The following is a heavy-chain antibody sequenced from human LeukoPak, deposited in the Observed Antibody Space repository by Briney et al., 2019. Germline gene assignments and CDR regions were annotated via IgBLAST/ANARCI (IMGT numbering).Heavy chain of an antibody. CDR1: GYTFTGYY. CDR2: INPNSGGT. V-gene: IGHV1-2*02. CDR3: ARVGDCSSTSCYEWVPDY. Sequence: ASVKVSCKASGYTFTGYYMHWVRQAPGQGLEWMGWINPNSGGTNYAQKFQGRVTMTRDTSISTAYMELSRLRSDDTAVYYCARVGDCSSTSCYEWVPDYWGQGTLVTVSS. D-gene: IGHD2-2*01. J-gene: IGHJ4*02.